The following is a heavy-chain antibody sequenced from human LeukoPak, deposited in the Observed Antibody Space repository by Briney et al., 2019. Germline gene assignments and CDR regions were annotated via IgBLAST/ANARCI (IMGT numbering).Heavy chain of an antibody. J-gene: IGHJ4*02. V-gene: IGHV4-59*01. CDR3: ARESWFGGYDSSGYYDY. D-gene: IGHD3-22*01. Sequence: TSETLSLTCTVSGGSISSYYWSWIRQPPGKGLEWIGYIYYSGSTNYNPSLKSRVTISVDTSKNQFSLKLSSVTAADTAVYYCARESWFGGYDSSGYYDYWGQGTLVTVSS. CDR1: GGSISSYY. CDR2: IYYSGST.